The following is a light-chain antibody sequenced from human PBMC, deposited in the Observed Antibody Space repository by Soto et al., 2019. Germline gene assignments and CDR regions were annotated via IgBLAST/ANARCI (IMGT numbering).Light chain of an antibody. CDR1: QSVSSSY. J-gene: IGKJ5*01. V-gene: IGKV3-20*01. CDR3: QQYGYSPIT. Sequence: EIVLTQSPGTLSLSPGERATLPCRASQSVSSSYLAWYQQKPGQAPRLLIHGASSRATGIADRFSGSGSGTDFTLTISRLEPEDFALYYCQQYGYSPITFGQGTRLEIK. CDR2: GAS.